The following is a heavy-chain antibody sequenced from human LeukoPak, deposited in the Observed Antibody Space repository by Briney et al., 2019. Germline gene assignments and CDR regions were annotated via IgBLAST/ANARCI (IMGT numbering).Heavy chain of an antibody. J-gene: IGHJ6*03. CDR3: ARERTIGYYYYMDV. V-gene: IGHV4-34*01. Sequence: SETLSLTCAVYGGSFSGYYWSWIRQPPGKGLEWIGEINHSGSTNYNPSLKSRVTISVDTSKNQFSLKLSSVTAADTAAYYCARERTIGYYYYMDVWGKGTTVTVSS. CDR2: INHSGST. D-gene: IGHD3-9*01. CDR1: GGSFSGYY.